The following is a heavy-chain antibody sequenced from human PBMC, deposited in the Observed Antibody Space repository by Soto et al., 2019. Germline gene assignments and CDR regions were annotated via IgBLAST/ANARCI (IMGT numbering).Heavy chain of an antibody. J-gene: IGHJ6*02. V-gene: IGHV3-23*01. CDR2: ISFTGDSR. CDR1: GFNFNAYV. D-gene: IGHD2-2*01. Sequence: PGGSLRLSCAASGFNFNAYVMNWVRQAPGKGLEWVSIISFTGDSRYYADSVKDRFTISRDNSQNTLYLQMNGLRAEDTAVYYCAKKSCSSPGCPYGMDVWGQGTTVTVSS. CDR3: AKKSCSSPGCPYGMDV.